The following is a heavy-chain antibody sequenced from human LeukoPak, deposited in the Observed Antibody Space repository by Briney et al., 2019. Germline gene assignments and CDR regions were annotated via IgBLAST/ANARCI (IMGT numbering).Heavy chain of an antibody. J-gene: IGHJ4*02. CDR1: GFTFSSYA. CDR3: ARDPPALEDFDY. Sequence: GGSLRLSCAASGFTFSSYAMSWVRQAPGKGLEWVSAISGSGGSTYYADSVKGRFTISRDNSKNTLYLHMSSLRAEDTAVYYCARDPPALEDFDYWGQGTQVTVSS. CDR2: ISGSGGST. V-gene: IGHV3-23*01.